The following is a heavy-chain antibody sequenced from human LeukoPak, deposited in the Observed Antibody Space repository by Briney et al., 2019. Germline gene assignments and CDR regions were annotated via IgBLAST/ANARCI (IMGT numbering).Heavy chain of an antibody. CDR3: ERVRGTTRFEY. V-gene: IGHV3-74*01. CDR1: GFAFSTSW. CDR2: INSDGSSR. J-gene: IGHJ4*02. Sequence: GRSLSLSCAASGFAFSTSWMHWVRQAPGKGLVWVSRINSDGSSRSYADSVKGRFTISRDNAKNTLFLQMNSLRAQDTAVYYCERVRGTTRFEYWGGGPPVTASS. D-gene: IGHD3-16*01.